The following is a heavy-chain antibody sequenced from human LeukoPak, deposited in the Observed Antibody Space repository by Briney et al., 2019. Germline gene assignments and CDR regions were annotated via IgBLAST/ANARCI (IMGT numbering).Heavy chain of an antibody. D-gene: IGHD1-26*01. V-gene: IGHV3-7*01. CDR3: ARVGTWELQRVFDY. J-gene: IGHJ4*02. CDR2: IQRGGSES. Sequence: GGSLRLSCAASGFTFTDYWMTWVRQVPGKGLEWVANIQRGGSESYYVDSVKGRFTISRENAKNSLYLQMDSLRVEDTAVYYCARVGTWELQRVFDYWGQGTPVTVSS. CDR1: GFTFTDYW.